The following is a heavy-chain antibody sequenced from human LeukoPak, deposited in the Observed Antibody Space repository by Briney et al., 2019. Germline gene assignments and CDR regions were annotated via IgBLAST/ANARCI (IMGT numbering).Heavy chain of an antibody. Sequence: GGSLRLSCAASGFSISNYWMSWVRQAPGKGLEWVAVISSDGRIDYYMDSVKGRFSISRDNSKNTLHLQLNSLRPEDTAVYYCAKEGGQHGSDRYHFDYWGQGTLVTVSS. CDR1: GFSISNYW. J-gene: IGHJ4*02. CDR3: AKEGGQHGSDRYHFDY. D-gene: IGHD3-10*01. CDR2: ISSDGRID. V-gene: IGHV3-30*18.